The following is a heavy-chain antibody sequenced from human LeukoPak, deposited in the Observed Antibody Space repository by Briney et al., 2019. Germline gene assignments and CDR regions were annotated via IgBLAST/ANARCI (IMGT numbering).Heavy chain of an antibody. CDR3: ARAPSEIGGYYPEYFRH. Sequence: QPGGSLRLSCAASGFTFSSYWMSWVRQAPGKGLEWVANIKQDGSEKYYVDSVKGRFTISRDNAKNSLYLQMNSLRAEDTAVYYCARAPSEIGGYYPEYFRHWGQGTVVIVSS. J-gene: IGHJ1*01. V-gene: IGHV3-7*01. CDR1: GFTFSSYW. D-gene: IGHD3-22*01. CDR2: IKQDGSEK.